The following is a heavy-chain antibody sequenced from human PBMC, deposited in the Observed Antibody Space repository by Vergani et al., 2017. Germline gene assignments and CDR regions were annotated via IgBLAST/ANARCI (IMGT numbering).Heavy chain of an antibody. CDR3: TLTTYYYDSSGYHRDDY. CDR2: TYYRSKWYN. J-gene: IGHJ4*02. D-gene: IGHD3-22*01. Sequence: QVQLQQSGPGLVKPSQTLSLTCAISGDSVSSNSAAWNWIRQSPSRGLEWLGRTYYRSKWYNDYAVSVKSRITINPDTSKNQFSLQLNSVTPEDTAVYYCTLTTYYYDSSGYHRDDYWGQGTLVTVSS. V-gene: IGHV6-1*01. CDR1: GDSVSSNSAA.